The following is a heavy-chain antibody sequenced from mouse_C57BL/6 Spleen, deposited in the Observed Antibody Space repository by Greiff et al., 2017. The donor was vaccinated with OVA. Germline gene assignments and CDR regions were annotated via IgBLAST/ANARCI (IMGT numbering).Heavy chain of an antibody. J-gene: IGHJ1*03. Sequence: VHVKQSVAELVRPGASVKLSCTASGFNIKNTYMHRVKQRPEQGLEWIGRIDPANGNTKYAPKFQGKATITADTSSNTAYLQLSSLTSEDTAIYYCARSERDGSSDEDWYFDVWGTGTTVTVSS. V-gene: IGHV14-3*01. CDR2: IDPANGNT. D-gene: IGHD1-1*01. CDR1: GFNIKNTY. CDR3: ARSERDGSSDEDWYFDV.